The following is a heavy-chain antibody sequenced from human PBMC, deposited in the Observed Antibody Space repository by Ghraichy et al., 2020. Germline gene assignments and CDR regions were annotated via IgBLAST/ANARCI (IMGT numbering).Heavy chain of an antibody. J-gene: IGHJ4*02. V-gene: IGHV3-48*02. CDR3: ARGHGSSWFAN. Sequence: GGSLRLSCSDSGFTFNYNNMNWVRQAPGKGLEWVSFIGSSGSPIFYADSVKGRFTTSRDNAHNSLFLQMNSLKDDDTAIYYCARGHGSSWFANWGQGTLVTVSS. CDR2: IGSSGSPI. CDR1: GFTFNYNN. D-gene: IGHD6-13*01.